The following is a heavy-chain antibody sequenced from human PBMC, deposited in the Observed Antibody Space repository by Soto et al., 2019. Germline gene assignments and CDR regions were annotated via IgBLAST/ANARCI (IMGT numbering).Heavy chain of an antibody. J-gene: IGHJ4*02. CDR1: GFTFSSYW. D-gene: IGHD3-22*01. CDR2: INSDGSST. Sequence: GGSLRLSCAASGFTFSSYWMHWVRQAPGKGLVWVSRINSDGSSTSYADSGKGRFTISRDNAKNTLYLQMNSLRAEDTAVYYCARVAYDSSGYYYMDYWGQGTLVTVSS. CDR3: ARVAYDSSGYYYMDY. V-gene: IGHV3-74*01.